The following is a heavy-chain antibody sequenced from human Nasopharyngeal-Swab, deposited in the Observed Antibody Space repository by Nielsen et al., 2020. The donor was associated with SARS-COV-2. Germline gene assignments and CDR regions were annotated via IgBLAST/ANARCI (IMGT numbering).Heavy chain of an antibody. J-gene: IGHJ4*02. D-gene: IGHD6-19*01. Sequence: GGSLRLSCAASGFTFSSYGMHWVRQAPGKGLEWVAVIWYDGSNKYYADSVKGRFTISRDNSKNTLYLQMNSLRAEDTAVYYCARDKERAGYSSGWYGLGGQGNVFPVS. CDR2: IWYDGSNK. V-gene: IGHV3-33*01. CDR1: GFTFSSYG. CDR3: ARDKERAGYSSGWYGL.